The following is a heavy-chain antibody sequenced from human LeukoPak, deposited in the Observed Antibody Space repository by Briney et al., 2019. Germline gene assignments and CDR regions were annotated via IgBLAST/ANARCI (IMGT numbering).Heavy chain of an antibody. J-gene: IGHJ4*02. D-gene: IGHD3-22*01. Sequence: SETLSLTCAVYGGSFSGYYWSWIRQPPGKGLEWIGEINHSGSTNYNPSLKSRVTILVDTSKNQFSLKLSSVTAADTAVYYCARALDYYDSSGYYMDYWGQGTLVTVSS. CDR3: ARALDYYDSSGYYMDY. CDR2: INHSGST. V-gene: IGHV4-34*01. CDR1: GGSFSGYY.